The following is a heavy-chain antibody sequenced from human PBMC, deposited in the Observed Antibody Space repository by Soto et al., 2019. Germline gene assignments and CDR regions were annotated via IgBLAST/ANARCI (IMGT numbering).Heavy chain of an antibody. CDR3: ARAYCSSTSCYADDFDY. V-gene: IGHV1-69*13. Sequence: SVKVSCKASGGTFSSYAISWVRQAPGQGLEWMGGIIPIFGTANYAQKFQGRVTITADESTSTAYMELSSLRSEDTAVYYCARAYCSSTSCYADDFDYWGQGTLVTVSS. J-gene: IGHJ4*02. D-gene: IGHD2-2*01. CDR1: GGTFSSYA. CDR2: IIPIFGTA.